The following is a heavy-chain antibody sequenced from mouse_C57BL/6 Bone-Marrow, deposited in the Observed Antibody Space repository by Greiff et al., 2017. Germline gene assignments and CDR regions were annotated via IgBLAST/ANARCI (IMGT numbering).Heavy chain of an antibody. J-gene: IGHJ2*01. CDR2: ISDGGSYT. CDR1: GFTFSSYA. V-gene: IGHV5-4*01. Sequence: DVKLVESGGGLVKPGGSLKLSCAASGFTFSSYAMSWVRQTPEKRLEWVATISDGGSYTYYPDNVKGRFTISRDNAKNNLYLQMSHLKSEDTAMYYCARDQGLLLVFDYWGQGTTLTVSS. D-gene: IGHD1-1*01. CDR3: ARDQGLLLVFDY.